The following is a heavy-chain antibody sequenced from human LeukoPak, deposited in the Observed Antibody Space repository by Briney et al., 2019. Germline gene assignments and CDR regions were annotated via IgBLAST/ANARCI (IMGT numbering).Heavy chain of an antibody. D-gene: IGHD1/OR15-1a*01. Sequence: GGSLRLSCAASGFTFSSYSMNWVRQAPGKGLEWVSSISSSSSYIYYADSVKGRFTISTDNAKNSLYLQMSSLGAEDTAVYYCARVGGGTIDYWGQGTLVTVSS. CDR2: ISSSSSYI. CDR3: ARVGGGTIDY. J-gene: IGHJ4*02. CDR1: GFTFSSYS. V-gene: IGHV3-21*01.